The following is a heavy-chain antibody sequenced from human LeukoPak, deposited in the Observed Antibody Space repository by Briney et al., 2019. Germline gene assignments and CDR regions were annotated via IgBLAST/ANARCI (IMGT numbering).Heavy chain of an antibody. CDR1: GLTFSAYW. V-gene: IGHV3-30*02. CDR3: AKSYGANFFDL. CDR2: ARYDGMGK. D-gene: IGHD4-23*01. J-gene: IGHJ4*02. Sequence: GGSLRLSCAASGLTFSAYWMPWFRQAPGKGLEWVAFARYDGMGKYYADSVKGRFTISRDNSKDTLYLQINGLIIDDTAVYYCAKSYGANFFDLWGQGTLVTVSS.